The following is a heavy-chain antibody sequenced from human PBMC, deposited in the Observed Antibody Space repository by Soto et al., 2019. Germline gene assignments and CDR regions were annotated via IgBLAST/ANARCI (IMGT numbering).Heavy chain of an antibody. CDR3: AREYCTNGVCPTSSYGMDV. CDR1: GDSVSSNSAA. CDR2: TYYRSKWYN. J-gene: IGHJ6*02. V-gene: IGHV6-1*01. Sequence: SQTLSLTCAISGDSVSSNSAAWNWIRQSPSRGLEWLGRTYYRSKWYNDYAVSVKSRITINPDTSKNQFSLQLNSVTPEDTAVYYCAREYCTNGVCPTSSYGMDVWGQGTPVTVSS. D-gene: IGHD2-8*01.